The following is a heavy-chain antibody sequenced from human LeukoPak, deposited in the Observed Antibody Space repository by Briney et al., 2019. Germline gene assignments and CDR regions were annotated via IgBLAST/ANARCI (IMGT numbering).Heavy chain of an antibody. CDR1: GTSMIDYY. Sequence: SETLSLTCTVSGTSMIDYYWSWIRQPAGKGLQWIGRIYDNTNSNYNPSLKSRVTMFVDTSKNQFSLGLTSVTAADTATYYCARDQEAYCTSSSCFQFAPWGQGTLVIVSS. D-gene: IGHD2-8*01. V-gene: IGHV4-4*07. J-gene: IGHJ5*01. CDR2: IYDNTNS. CDR3: ARDQEAYCTSSSCFQFAP.